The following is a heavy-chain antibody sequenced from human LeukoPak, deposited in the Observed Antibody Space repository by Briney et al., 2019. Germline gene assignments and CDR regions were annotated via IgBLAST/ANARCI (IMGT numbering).Heavy chain of an antibody. CDR1: GFTFSIYA. V-gene: IGHV3-48*01. J-gene: IGHJ4*02. D-gene: IGHD3-16*02. CDR2: ISSSSTI. Sequence: GGSLRLSCAASGFTFSIYAMNWVRQAPGKGLEWVSYISSSSTIYYADSVKGRFTISRDNAKNSLYLQMNSLRAEDTAVYYCARGRLRLGELSNYWGQGTLVTVSS. CDR3: ARGRLRLGELSNY.